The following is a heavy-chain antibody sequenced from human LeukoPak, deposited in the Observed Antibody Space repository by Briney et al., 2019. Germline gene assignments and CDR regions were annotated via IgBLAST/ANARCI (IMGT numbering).Heavy chain of an antibody. V-gene: IGHV3-30-3*01. CDR1: GFTFSSYA. Sequence: PGGSLRLSCAASGFTFSSYAMHWVRQAPGKGLEWVAVISYDGSNKYYADSVKGRFTISRDNSKNTLYLQMNSLRAEDTAVYYCARTGLLWFGETGGYYFDYWGQGTLVTVSS. CDR3: ARTGLLWFGETGGYYFDY. J-gene: IGHJ4*02. CDR2: ISYDGSNK. D-gene: IGHD3-10*01.